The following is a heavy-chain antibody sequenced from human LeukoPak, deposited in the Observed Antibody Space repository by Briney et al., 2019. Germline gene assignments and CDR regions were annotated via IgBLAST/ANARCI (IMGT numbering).Heavy chain of an antibody. CDR3: ARRVDTAMVYYFDY. D-gene: IGHD5-18*01. J-gene: IGHJ4*02. CDR2: ISGGGGST. V-gene: IGHV3-23*01. Sequence: GGSLRLSCAASGFTFSSYAMSWVRQAPGKGLEWVSAISGGGGSTYYADSVKGRFTISRDNSKNTLYLQMNSLRAEDTAVYYCARRVDTAMVYYFDYWGQGTLVTVSS. CDR1: GFTFSSYA.